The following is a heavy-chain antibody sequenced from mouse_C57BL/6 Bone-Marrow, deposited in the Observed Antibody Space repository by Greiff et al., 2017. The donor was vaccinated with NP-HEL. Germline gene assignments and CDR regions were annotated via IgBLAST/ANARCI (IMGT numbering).Heavy chain of an antibody. Sequence: VQLQQSGAELVRPGASVKLSCTASCFNIKDDYMHWVKQRPEQGLEWIGWIDPENGDTEYASKFQGKATITADTSSNAAYLQLSSLTYEDTADYYCTNAIVQYYFDYWGQGTTLTVSS. D-gene: IGHD2-12*01. CDR3: TNAIVQYYFDY. J-gene: IGHJ2*01. CDR1: CFNIKDDY. CDR2: IDPENGDT. V-gene: IGHV14-4*01.